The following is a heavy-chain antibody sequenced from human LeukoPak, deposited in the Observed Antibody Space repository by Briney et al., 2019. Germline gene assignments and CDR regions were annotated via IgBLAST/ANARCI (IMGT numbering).Heavy chain of an antibody. V-gene: IGHV4-59*12. CDR2: IYYSGST. CDR3: AREGAAAGTFDY. D-gene: IGHD6-13*01. CDR1: GGSISSYY. J-gene: IGHJ4*02. Sequence: SETLSLTCTVSGGSISSYYWSWIRQPPGKGLEWIGYIYYSGSTNYNPSLKSRVTISVDTSKNQFSLKLSSVTAADTAVYYCAREGAAAGTFDYWGQGTLVTVSS.